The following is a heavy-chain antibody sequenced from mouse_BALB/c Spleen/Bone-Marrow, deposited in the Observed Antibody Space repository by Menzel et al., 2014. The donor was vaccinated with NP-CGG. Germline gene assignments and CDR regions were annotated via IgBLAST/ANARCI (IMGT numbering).Heavy chain of an antibody. J-gene: IGHJ2*01. CDR2: IDPANGNT. Sequence: VQLQQSGAELVKPGASVKLSCTGSGFNIKDTYMHWVKQRPEQGLEWIGRIDPANGNTKYDPKFQGKATITADTSSNTAYLQLSNLTSEDTAVYYCAPYYRYSFDYWGQGTTLTVSP. CDR1: GFNIKDTY. D-gene: IGHD2-14*01. CDR3: APYYRYSFDY. V-gene: IGHV14-3*02.